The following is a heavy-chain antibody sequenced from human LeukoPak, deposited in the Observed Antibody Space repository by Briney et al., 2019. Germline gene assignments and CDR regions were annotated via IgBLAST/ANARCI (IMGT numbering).Heavy chain of an antibody. J-gene: IGHJ6*02. CDR1: GGTFSSYA. Sequence: SVKVSCKASGGTFSSYAISWVRQAPGQGLEWMGRIIPILGIANYAQKFQGRVTITADKSTSTAYMELSSLRSEDTAVYYCARDLRVSGGAYYYYGMDVWGQGTTVTVSS. V-gene: IGHV1-69*04. CDR2: IIPILGIA. CDR3: ARDLRVSGGAYYYYGMDV. D-gene: IGHD2-21*01.